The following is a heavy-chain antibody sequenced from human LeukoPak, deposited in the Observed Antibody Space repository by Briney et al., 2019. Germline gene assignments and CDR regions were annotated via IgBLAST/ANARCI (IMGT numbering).Heavy chain of an antibody. CDR2: IIPIFGTA. V-gene: IGHV1-69*13. CDR3: ARDIAVAGTSGYFDY. D-gene: IGHD6-19*01. CDR1: GGTFSSYA. Sequence: SVKVSCKASGGTFSSYAISWVRQAPGQGLEWMGGIIPIFGTANYAQKFQGRVRITADESTSTAYMELSSLRSEDTAVYYCARDIAVAGTSGYFDYWGQGTLVTVSS. J-gene: IGHJ4*02.